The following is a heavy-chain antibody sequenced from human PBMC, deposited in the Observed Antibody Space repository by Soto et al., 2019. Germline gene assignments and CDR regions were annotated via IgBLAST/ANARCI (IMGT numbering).Heavy chain of an antibody. V-gene: IGHV1-8*01. CDR2: MNPNSGNT. Sequence: QVQLVQSGAEVKKPGASVKVSCKASGYTFTSYDINWVRQATGQGLEWMGWMNPNSGNTGHAQTFQGRVTMTRNTAITTAYMALCSLRSEATALYYCARGGRISGVSWGQGTLVTVSS. CDR3: ARGGRISGVS. J-gene: IGHJ5*02. D-gene: IGHD1-26*01. CDR1: GYTFTSYD.